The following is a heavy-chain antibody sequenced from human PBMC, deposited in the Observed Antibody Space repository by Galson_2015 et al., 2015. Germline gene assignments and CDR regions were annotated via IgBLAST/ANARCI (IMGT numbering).Heavy chain of an antibody. CDR3: ARESYSYGYWVDY. J-gene: IGHJ4*02. D-gene: IGHD5-18*01. CDR2: IKQDGSEK. V-gene: IGHV3-7*01. Sequence: SLRLSCAASGFSFSSYWMSWVRQAPGKGLEWVANIKQDGSEKYYVDSVKGRFTISRDNAKNSLYLQMNSLRAEDTAVYYCARESYSYGYWVDYWGQGTLATVSS. CDR1: GFSFSSYW.